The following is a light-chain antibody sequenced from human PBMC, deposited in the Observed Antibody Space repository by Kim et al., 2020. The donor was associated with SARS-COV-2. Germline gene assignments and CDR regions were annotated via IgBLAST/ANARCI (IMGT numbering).Light chain of an antibody. CDR2: GAS. J-gene: IGKJ4*01. Sequence: EIVMTQSPATLSVSPGERATLSCRASQSVSSNLAWYQQKPGQAPRLPIYGASTRATGIPARLSGSGSGTEFTLTISSLQSEDFADYYCQQYNNWPLTFGGGTKVDIK. V-gene: IGKV3-15*01. CDR3: QQYNNWPLT. CDR1: QSVSSN.